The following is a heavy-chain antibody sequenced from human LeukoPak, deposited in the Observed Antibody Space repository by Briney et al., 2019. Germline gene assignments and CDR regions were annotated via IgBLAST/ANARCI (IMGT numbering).Heavy chain of an antibody. CDR2: LYYSGYS. Sequence: SETLSLTCTVSGGSITSYYWAWLRQPPGKGLEWIGYLYYSGYSNYNPSLKSRVTISVDTSKNQFSLKLSSVTAADTAVYYCARGRQWLVGADYWGQGTLVTVSS. CDR3: ARGRQWLVGADY. CDR1: GGSITSYY. D-gene: IGHD6-19*01. J-gene: IGHJ4*02. V-gene: IGHV4-59*08.